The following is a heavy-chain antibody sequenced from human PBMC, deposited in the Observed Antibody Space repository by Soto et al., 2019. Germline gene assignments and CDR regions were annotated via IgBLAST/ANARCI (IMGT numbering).Heavy chain of an antibody. CDR1: GCTLSSYS. J-gene: IGHJ4*02. D-gene: IGHD5-18*01. CDR3: ARDLGYGLFDY. V-gene: IGHV3-48*02. Sequence: GGSLRLSCAASGCTLSSYSRNCVRQAPGKGLEWVSYIGSGSSIYYADSVKGRFTISRDNAKNSLYLQMNSLRDEDTAVYYCARDLGYGLFDYWGQGTLVTVSS. CDR2: IGSGSSI.